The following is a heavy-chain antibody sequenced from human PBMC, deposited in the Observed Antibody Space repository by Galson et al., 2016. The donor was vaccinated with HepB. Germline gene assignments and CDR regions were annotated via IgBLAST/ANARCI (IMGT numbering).Heavy chain of an antibody. V-gene: IGHV3-9*01. CDR3: ARDRGNLNYYHLYGMDV. CDR1: GFPFDDFA. Sequence: SLRLSCAASGFPFDDFAMHWVRQTPKKGLEWVASITWNGKIEDYADSVKGRFTLSRDNAENSLHLQMNSLRPEDAALYCCARDRGNLNYYHLYGMDVWGQGTTVTVSS. CDR2: ITWNGKIE. D-gene: IGHD3-10*01. J-gene: IGHJ6*02.